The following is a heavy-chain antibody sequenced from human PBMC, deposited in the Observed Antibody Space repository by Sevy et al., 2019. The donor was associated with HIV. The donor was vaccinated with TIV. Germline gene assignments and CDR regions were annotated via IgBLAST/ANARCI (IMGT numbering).Heavy chain of an antibody. CDR1: GFTLSSYG. CDR3: ARATEDIVVVVAALDS. CDR2: ISCDETKK. J-gene: IGHJ4*02. Sequence: GGSLRLSCAASGFTLSSYGMHWVRQAPGKGLEWVAFISCDETKKYYANSVKGRFTISRDNSKNTLSLQMNSLRVEDTAMYYCARATEDIVVVVAALDSWGQGTLVTVSS. D-gene: IGHD2-15*01. V-gene: IGHV3-30*03.